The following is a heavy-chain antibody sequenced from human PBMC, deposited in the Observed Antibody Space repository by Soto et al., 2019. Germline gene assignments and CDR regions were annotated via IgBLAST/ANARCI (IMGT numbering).Heavy chain of an antibody. D-gene: IGHD4-17*01. CDR1: GGSISSYY. Sequence: QVQLQESGPGLVKPSETLSLTCTVSGGSISSYYWSWIRQPPGKGLEWIGYIYYSGSTNYNPSLKSRVTISVDTSKNQFSLKLSSVTAADTAVYYCARGFLDYGGNLYYFDYWGQGTLVTVSS. V-gene: IGHV4-59*01. CDR2: IYYSGST. J-gene: IGHJ4*02. CDR3: ARGFLDYGGNLYYFDY.